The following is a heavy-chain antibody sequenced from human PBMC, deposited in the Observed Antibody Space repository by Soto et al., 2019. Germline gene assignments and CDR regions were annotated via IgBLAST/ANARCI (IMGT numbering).Heavy chain of an antibody. CDR1: GLTVSTNP. Sequence: EVQLVESGGGLVQPGGSLRLSCAASGLTVSTNPMSWVRQAPGKGLEWVSVIYTGGGTHYADSVKGRFTISRDNSKNTVNLKMTSRSPEDTAVYYCARDGSGHGGQGTLVTFPS. V-gene: IGHV3-66*01. CDR3: ARDGSGH. D-gene: IGHD3-10*01. CDR2: IYTGGGT. J-gene: IGHJ4*02.